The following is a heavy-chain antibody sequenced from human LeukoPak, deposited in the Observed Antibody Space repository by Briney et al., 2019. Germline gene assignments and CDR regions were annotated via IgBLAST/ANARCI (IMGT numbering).Heavy chain of an antibody. CDR3: VREGMSSSWLNWFDP. D-gene: IGHD6-13*01. CDR2: INPSSGGT. CDR1: GYTFTGYY. V-gene: IGHV1-2*02. J-gene: IGHJ5*02. Sequence: ASVKVSCKASGYTFTGYYMHWVRQAPGQGLEWMGWINPSSGGTNYAQKFQGRVTMNRDTSISTAYMELSRLRADDTAVYYCVREGMSSSWLNWFDPWGQGTLVTVSS.